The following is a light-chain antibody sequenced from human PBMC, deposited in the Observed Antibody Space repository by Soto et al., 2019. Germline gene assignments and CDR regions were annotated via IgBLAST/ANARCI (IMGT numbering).Light chain of an antibody. V-gene: IGLV1-47*01. CDR2: RSD. J-gene: IGLJ2*01. Sequence: QSVLTQPPSTSGTPGQRVTISCSGSSSNIGSNHVYWYQQFPGMAPKLLMYRSDQRPTGVPDRFSGSKSGTSASLAISGLRLDDEADYYCSARDDSLSGVVFGGGTKLTVL. CDR3: SARDDSLSGVV. CDR1: SSNIGSNH.